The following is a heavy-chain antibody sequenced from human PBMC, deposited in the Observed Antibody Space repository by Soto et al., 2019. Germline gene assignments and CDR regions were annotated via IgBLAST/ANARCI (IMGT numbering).Heavy chain of an antibody. D-gene: IGHD3-10*01. CDR1: GFIFSDYA. V-gene: IGHV3-23*01. CDR3: AKVIGGSESYWGGSHYYYALDV. J-gene: IGHJ6*02. Sequence: EVLLLESGGGLTQPGGSLRLSCAASGFIFSDYAMYWVRQAPGKGLEWVSVISGSDGTTYYADSVRGRFPMSRDNSRNTIYLQMMSLRAEDTAVYYCAKVIGGSESYWGGSHYYYALDVWGQGTTVTVSS. CDR2: ISGSDGTT.